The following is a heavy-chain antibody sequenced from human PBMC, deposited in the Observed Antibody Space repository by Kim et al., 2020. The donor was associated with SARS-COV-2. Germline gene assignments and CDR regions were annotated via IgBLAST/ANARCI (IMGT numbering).Heavy chain of an antibody. D-gene: IGHD3-10*02. CDR3: ARLVRGVFPMYYYF. V-gene: IGHV4-31*11. J-gene: IGHJ4*01. Sequence: SETLSLTCVVSGDPISETGSYWSWIRQSPEHGLQWIVSIHGSGSAFYLPFLMSRTTISIYPSVNLFSLKLRLVTAADTVIYYCARLVRGVFPMYYYF. CDR1: GDPISETGSY. CDR2: IHGSGSA.